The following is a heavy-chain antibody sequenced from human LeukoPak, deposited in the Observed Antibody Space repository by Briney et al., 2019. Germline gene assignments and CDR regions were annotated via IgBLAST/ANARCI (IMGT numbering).Heavy chain of an antibody. CDR2: IYYSGSI. Sequence: KPSETLSLTXTVSGGSINFYYWSWIRQSPGKGLEWTGNIYYSGSINYNPSLKSRVTISVDTSKNQFSLILSSVTAADTAVYYCARALGYYDFWSGSSSPSNWFDPWGQGTLVTVSS. V-gene: IGHV4-59*01. D-gene: IGHD3-3*01. J-gene: IGHJ5*02. CDR1: GGSINFYY. CDR3: ARALGYYDFWSGSSSPSNWFDP.